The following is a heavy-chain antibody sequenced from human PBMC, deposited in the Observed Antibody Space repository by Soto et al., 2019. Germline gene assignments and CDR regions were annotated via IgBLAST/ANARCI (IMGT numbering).Heavy chain of an antibody. CDR2: LYWDSDN. CDR1: GFSLTTSGVG. J-gene: IGHJ5*02. D-gene: IGHD3-3*01. CDR3: AHRPVWGPYKFWNAWNWFDP. Sequence: SGPTLVNPTETLTLTCTFSGFSLTTSGVGVGWMRQSPGKGLEWLATLYWDSDNRYNPALKSRLTVTKDISKNQVFLIMTNMDPVDTATYYCAHRPVWGPYKFWNAWNWFDPWGQ. V-gene: IGHV2-5*02.